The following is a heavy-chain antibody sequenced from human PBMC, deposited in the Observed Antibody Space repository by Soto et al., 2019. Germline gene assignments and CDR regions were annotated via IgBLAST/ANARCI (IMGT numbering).Heavy chain of an antibody. CDR3: ARDLVAVSGGVYSSSSGGYFFDF. V-gene: IGHV3-11*01. J-gene: IGHJ4*02. CDR1: GFTFSDYY. D-gene: IGHD6-6*01. CDR2: ISNSGRTL. Sequence: QVQLVESGGGLVKPGGSLRLSCAASGFTFSDYYMSWIRQAPGKGLEWVSHISNSGRTLYYADSMKGRFTISRDNAQNSLYLQINSLRSEDTAVYYCARDLVAVSGGVYSSSSGGYFFDFWGQGTLVTVSS.